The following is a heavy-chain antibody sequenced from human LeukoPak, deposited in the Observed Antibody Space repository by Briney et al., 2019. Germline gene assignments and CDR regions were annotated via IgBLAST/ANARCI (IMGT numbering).Heavy chain of an antibody. V-gene: IGHV3-7*01. CDR1: GFIFSNYW. Sequence: GGSLRLSCEASGFIFSNYWMSWVRQAPGKGLEWVANIKQDGSVKNYVDSMEGRFIISRDNAKNLLYLQMNSLGAEDTAVYYCVRTSRSISSDYWGQGTQVTVSS. J-gene: IGHJ4*02. D-gene: IGHD3-3*02. CDR2: IKQDGSVK. CDR3: VRTSRSISSDY.